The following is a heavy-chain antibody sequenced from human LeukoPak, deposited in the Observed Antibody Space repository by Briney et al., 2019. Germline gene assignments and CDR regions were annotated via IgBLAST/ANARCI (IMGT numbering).Heavy chain of an antibody. J-gene: IGHJ4*02. CDR3: ARDGYYYDGSFEY. CDR2: ISHSGSS. Sequence: SETLSLTCAVSGYSISSGYFWAWIRQPPGKGLEWIGSISHSGSSYSKPSLKSRVIISVDTSNNQFSLKLTSVTAADTATNYCARDGYYYDGSFEYWGQGIRVAVSS. CDR1: GYSISSGYF. V-gene: IGHV4-38-2*02. D-gene: IGHD3-22*01.